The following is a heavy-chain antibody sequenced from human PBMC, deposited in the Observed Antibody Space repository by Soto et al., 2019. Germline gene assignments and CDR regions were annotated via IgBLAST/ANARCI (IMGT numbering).Heavy chain of an antibody. CDR1: GFTFSKYG. V-gene: IGHV3-33*01. CDR2: IWNDGIRK. CDR3: ARDDDNDANALDY. Sequence: QPGGSLRLSCAASGFTFSKYGMHWVRQAPGKGLEWVALIWNDGIRKVYVDSVKGRFTISRDNSKNTLDLQMNNLRDEDTAVYYCARDDDNDANALDYWGPGTLVTV. J-gene: IGHJ4*02.